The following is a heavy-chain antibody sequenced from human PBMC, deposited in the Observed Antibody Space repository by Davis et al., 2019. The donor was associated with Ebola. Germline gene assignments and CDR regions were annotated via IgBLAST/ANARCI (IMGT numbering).Heavy chain of an antibody. J-gene: IGHJ4*02. D-gene: IGHD3-3*01. CDR1: GFTFSSYW. CDR3: ARDDQEWLPHY. Sequence: GESLKISCAASGFTFSSYWMSWVRQAPGKGLEWVANIKQDGSEKYYADSVKGRFSISRDNSKNTVYLQMDSLRTEDTAVYYCARDDQEWLPHYWGQGTLVTVSS. V-gene: IGHV3-7*01. CDR2: IKQDGSEK.